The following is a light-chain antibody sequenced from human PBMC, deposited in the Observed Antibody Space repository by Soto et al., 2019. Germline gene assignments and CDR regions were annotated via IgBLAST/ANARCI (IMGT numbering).Light chain of an antibody. V-gene: IGKV1-39*01. CDR2: AAS. CDR1: QSITTY. CDR3: QQSYSTPWT. J-gene: IGKJ1*01. Sequence: QMTQSPSSLSASVGDRVTITCRASQSITTYLNWYQQRPGKAPEVLIYAASRLQGGVPSRFSGSGSGTDFTLIINSLQPEDYAAYYCQQSYSTPWTFGQGTKVEIK.